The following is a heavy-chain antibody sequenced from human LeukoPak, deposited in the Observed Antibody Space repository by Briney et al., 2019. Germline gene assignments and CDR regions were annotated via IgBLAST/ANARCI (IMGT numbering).Heavy chain of an antibody. J-gene: IGHJ3*01. CDR1: GFTFTSYT. V-gene: IGHV3-48*02. Sequence: GGSLRLSCAASGFTFTSYTMNWVRQAPGKGLEWISYIRTSGGVVSYTGSVRGRFTISTDSAKNSLYLQMNSLRDDDTAVYYCVRDQFYAFDVWGQGTMVTVSS. CDR3: VRDQFYAFDV. CDR2: IRTSGGVV.